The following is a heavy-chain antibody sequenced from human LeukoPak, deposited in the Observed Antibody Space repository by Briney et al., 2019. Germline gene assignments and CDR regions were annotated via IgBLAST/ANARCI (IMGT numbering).Heavy chain of an antibody. CDR2: ISYSGTT. CDR1: GGSISSYY. Sequence: SETLSLTCTVSGGSISSYYWSRIRQPPGKGLEWIGYISYSGTTNYNPSLKSRVTISVAPSKNQFSLKLRSVTAPDTAVYYCARDRGNYFDYWGRGTLVTVSS. V-gene: IGHV4-59*01. CDR3: ARDRGNYFDY. J-gene: IGHJ4*02. D-gene: IGHD6-13*01.